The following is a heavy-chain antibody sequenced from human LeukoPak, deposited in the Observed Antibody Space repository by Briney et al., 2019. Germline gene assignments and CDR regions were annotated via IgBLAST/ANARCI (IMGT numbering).Heavy chain of an antibody. CDR3: TTERLGYCSSTSCKEAFDI. Sequence: GGSLRLSCAASGFTFSNAWMSWVRQAPGKGLEWVGRIKSKTDGGTIDYAAPVKGRFTISRDDSKNTLYLQMNSLKTEDTAVYYCTTERLGYCSSTSCKEAFDIWGQGTMVTVSS. CDR1: GFTFSNAW. D-gene: IGHD2-2*01. CDR2: IKSKTDGGTI. J-gene: IGHJ3*02. V-gene: IGHV3-15*01.